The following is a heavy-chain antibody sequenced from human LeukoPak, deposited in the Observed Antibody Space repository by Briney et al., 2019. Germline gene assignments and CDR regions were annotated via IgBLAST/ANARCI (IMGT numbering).Heavy chain of an antibody. V-gene: IGHV3-30*02. Sequence: GGSLRLSCAASGFTFSSYGMHWVRQAPGKGLEWVAFIRYDGSNKYYADSVKGRFTISRDNSKNALYLQMNSLRAEDTAVYYCAKEEAYCGGDCYSVFDYWGQGTLVTVSS. CDR2: IRYDGSNK. D-gene: IGHD2-21*02. CDR3: AKEEAYCGGDCYSVFDY. J-gene: IGHJ4*02. CDR1: GFTFSSYG.